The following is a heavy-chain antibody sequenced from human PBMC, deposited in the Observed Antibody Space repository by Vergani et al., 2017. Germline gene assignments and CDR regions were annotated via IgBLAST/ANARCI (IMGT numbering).Heavy chain of an antibody. CDR3: ARFRAYGAFDI. J-gene: IGHJ3*02. D-gene: IGHD3-16*01. CDR2: ISSSSSYI. Sequence: VQLVESGGGVVQPGGSLRLSCAASGFTFSSYGMHWVRQAPGKGLEWVSSISSSSSYIYYADSVKGRFTISRDNAKNSLYLQMNSLRAEDTAVYYCARFRAYGAFDIWGQGTMVTVSS. V-gene: IGHV3-21*01. CDR1: GFTFSSYG.